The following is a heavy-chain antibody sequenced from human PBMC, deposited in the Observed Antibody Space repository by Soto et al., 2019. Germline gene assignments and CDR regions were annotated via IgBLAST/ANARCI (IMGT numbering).Heavy chain of an antibody. CDR1: GFTFSSYS. CDR2: ISSSSSTI. D-gene: IGHD3-22*01. J-gene: IGHJ4*02. V-gene: IGHV3-48*01. Sequence: EVQLVESGGGLVQPGGSLRLSCAASGFTFSSYSMNWVRQAPGKGLEWVSYISSSSSTIYYADSVKGRFTISRDNAKNSLYLQMSSLRAEDTAVYYCAPHSGYYDYWGQGTLVTVSS. CDR3: APHSGYYDY.